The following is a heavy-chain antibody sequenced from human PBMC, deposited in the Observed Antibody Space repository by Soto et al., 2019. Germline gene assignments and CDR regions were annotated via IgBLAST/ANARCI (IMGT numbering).Heavy chain of an antibody. D-gene: IGHD6-19*01. J-gene: IGHJ5*02. Sequence: TLSLNCTVSGGSISSYYWSWIRQPPGKGLEWIGYIYYSGSTNYNPSLKSRVTISVDTSKNQFSLKLSSVAAADTAVYYCARDVGQWRYNWFAPWGQGTLVTSPQ. CDR2: IYYSGST. CDR3: ARDVGQWRYNWFAP. V-gene: IGHV4-59*01. CDR1: GGSISSYY.